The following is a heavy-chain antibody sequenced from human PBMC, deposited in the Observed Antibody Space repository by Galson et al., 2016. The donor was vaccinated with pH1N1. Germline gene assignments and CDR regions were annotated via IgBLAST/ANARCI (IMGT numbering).Heavy chain of an antibody. CDR3: ARARGHAAMDPFDF. Sequence: SVKASCKASGGTFTSYTITWVRQAPGQGLEWMGRMIPILGLSNYAQKFQGRVTITADKSRSTAYMELSSLKSEDTAVYFCARARGHAAMDPFDFWGQGTLVTVSS. J-gene: IGHJ4*02. CDR2: MIPILGLS. D-gene: IGHD5-18*01. V-gene: IGHV1-69*02. CDR1: GGTFTSYT.